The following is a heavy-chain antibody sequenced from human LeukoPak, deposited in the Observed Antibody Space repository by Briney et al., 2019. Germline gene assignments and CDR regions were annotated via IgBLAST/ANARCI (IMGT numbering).Heavy chain of an antibody. CDR3: AREDSYDLREYFQH. CDR1: GFTVSSNY. J-gene: IGHJ1*01. Sequence: GGSLRLSCAASGFTVSSNYMSWVRQAPGKGLEWVSVIYSGGSTYYADSVKGRFTISRDNSKNTLYLQMNSLRAEDTAVYYCAREDSYDLREYFQHWGQGTLVTVSS. D-gene: IGHD5-18*01. CDR2: IYSGGST. V-gene: IGHV3-66*01.